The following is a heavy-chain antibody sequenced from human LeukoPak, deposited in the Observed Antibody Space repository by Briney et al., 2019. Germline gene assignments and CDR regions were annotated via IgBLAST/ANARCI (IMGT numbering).Heavy chain of an antibody. Sequence: PSETLSLTCAVYGGSFSGYYWSWIRQPPGKGLEWIGEINHSGSTNYNPSLKSRVTISVDTSKNQFSLKLSSVTAADTAVYYCARGDRGIFSALGPWGQGSLVTVSS. CDR2: INHSGST. CDR3: ARGDRGIFSALGP. J-gene: IGHJ5*02. V-gene: IGHV4-34*01. D-gene: IGHD3-10*01. CDR1: GGSFSGYY.